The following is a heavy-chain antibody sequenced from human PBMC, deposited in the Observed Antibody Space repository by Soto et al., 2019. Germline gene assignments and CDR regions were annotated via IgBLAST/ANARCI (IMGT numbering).Heavy chain of an antibody. J-gene: IGHJ5*02. CDR2: IYYSGST. V-gene: IGHV4-39*01. D-gene: IGHD5-18*01. CDR1: GGSISSSSYY. CDR3: ARLSGLWSPLRFDP. Sequence: QLQLQESGPGLVKPSETLSLTCTVSGGSISSSSYYWGWIRQPPGKGLEWIGSIYYSGSTYYNPSLKSRVTISVDTSKNQFSLKLSSVTAADTAVYYCARLSGLWSPLRFDPWGQGTLVAVSS.